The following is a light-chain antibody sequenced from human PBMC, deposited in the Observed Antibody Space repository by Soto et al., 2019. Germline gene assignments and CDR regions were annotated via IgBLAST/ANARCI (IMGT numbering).Light chain of an antibody. CDR2: DVS. CDR1: SSDVGAYYY. CDR3: SSYTTSSTVV. V-gene: IGLV2-14*03. J-gene: IGLJ3*02. Sequence: QSVLTQPPSASGTPGQRVTISCSGTSSDVGAYYYVSWYQQHPGTAPKLLIYDVSNRPSGVSNRFSGSKSGNTASLTISGVQAEDEADYYCSSYTTSSTVVFGGGTKLTVL.